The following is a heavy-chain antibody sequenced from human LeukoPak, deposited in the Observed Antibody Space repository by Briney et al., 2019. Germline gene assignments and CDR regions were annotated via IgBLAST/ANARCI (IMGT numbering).Heavy chain of an antibody. Sequence: SETLSLTCTVSGGSISSSSYYWGWIRQPPGKGLEWIGSIYYSGSTYYNPSLKSRVTISVDTSKNQFSLKLSSVTAADTAVYYCARLVEVTGAYYFDYWGQGTLVTVSS. CDR3: ARLVEVTGAYYFDY. CDR2: IYYSGST. V-gene: IGHV4-39*01. CDR1: GGSISSSSYY. D-gene: IGHD2-15*01. J-gene: IGHJ4*02.